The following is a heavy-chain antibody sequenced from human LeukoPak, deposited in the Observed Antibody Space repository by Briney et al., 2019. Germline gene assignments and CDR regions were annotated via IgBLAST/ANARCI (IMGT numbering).Heavy chain of an antibody. CDR3: AKDGSWSCTD. J-gene: IGHJ4*02. D-gene: IGHD2-8*02. V-gene: IGHV3-30*02. CDR1: GFTFSSSA. Sequence: GGSLRLSCGASGFTFSSSAMHWVRQGPGKGLEWVAYIAHHGNNKYYADSVKGRFTISRDNSKGSLYLQMNSLRADDTAVYYCAKDGSWSCTDWGQGTLVRISS. CDR2: IAHHGNNK.